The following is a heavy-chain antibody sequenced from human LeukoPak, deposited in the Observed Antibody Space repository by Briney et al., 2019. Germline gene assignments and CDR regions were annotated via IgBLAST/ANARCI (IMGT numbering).Heavy chain of an antibody. J-gene: IGHJ6*03. V-gene: IGHV3-21*01. D-gene: IGHD4-11*01. CDR1: GFTFSSYS. CDR2: ISSSSNYI. CDR3: ARELLTYSNHKLGHYMDV. Sequence: KPGGSLRLXCAASGFTFSSYSINWVRQAPGKGLEWVSCISSSSNYIYYADSVKGRFTISRENAKNSLYLQMNSLRAEDTAVYYCARELLTYSNHKLGHYMDVWGTGTTVTVSS.